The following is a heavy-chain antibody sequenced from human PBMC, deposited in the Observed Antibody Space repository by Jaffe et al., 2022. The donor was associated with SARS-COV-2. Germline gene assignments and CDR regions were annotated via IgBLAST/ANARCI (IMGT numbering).Heavy chain of an antibody. CDR3: ARSRDGSNFDDA. D-gene: IGHD2-2*01. Sequence: EVQLVQSGVEVKKAGESLRISCKVSGYSFTTSWITWVRQMPGKGLEWMGRIDPSDSYTNYSPSFRGHVFISVEKSITTAFLQWTSLKASDTAMYYCARSRDGSNFDDAWGQGTPVTVSS. J-gene: IGHJ5*02. CDR2: IDPSDSYT. V-gene: IGHV5-10-1*03. CDR1: GYSFTTSW.